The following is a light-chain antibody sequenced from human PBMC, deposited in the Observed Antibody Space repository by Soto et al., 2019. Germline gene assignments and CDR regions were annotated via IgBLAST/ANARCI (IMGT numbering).Light chain of an antibody. CDR2: KAS. J-gene: IGKJ1*01. CDR1: QTISSW. Sequence: DIQMTQSPSTLSGSVGDRVTITCRASQTISSWLAWYQQKPGKAPKLLIYKASSLESGVPLRFSGSGSGTEFTLTISSLQPDDFATYYCQQYNSYWTFGQGTKIEIK. CDR3: QQYNSYWT. V-gene: IGKV1-5*03.